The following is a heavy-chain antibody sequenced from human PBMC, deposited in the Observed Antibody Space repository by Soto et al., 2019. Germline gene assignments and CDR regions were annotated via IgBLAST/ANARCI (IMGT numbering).Heavy chain of an antibody. Sequence: AETLSLTCTVSGGSISSSSYFWAWIRQPPGEGLGWIGSINYSGSTYYSPSLKSRVTISVDTSKNQFSLRLSSVTAADTAVYYCARVILGASSGLDYWGQGTLVTVSS. J-gene: IGHJ4*02. CDR1: GGSISSSSYF. CDR2: INYSGST. V-gene: IGHV4-39*01. D-gene: IGHD1-26*01. CDR3: ARVILGASSGLDY.